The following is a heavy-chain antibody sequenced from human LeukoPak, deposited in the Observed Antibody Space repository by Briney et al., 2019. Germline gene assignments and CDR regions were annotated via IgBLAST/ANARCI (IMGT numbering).Heavy chain of an antibody. D-gene: IGHD5-12*01. CDR2: LKQDGSEK. Sequence: AGSLRLSCAASGFTFSGNWMSWVRQAPGKGLVWLANLKQDGSEKSYVDSVKGPFTISRDNTKNSLYLQMNSLRAEDTAVYYCARDGYANDAFDIWGQGTMVTVSS. CDR1: GFTFSGNW. CDR3: ARDGYANDAFDI. J-gene: IGHJ3*02. V-gene: IGHV3-7*05.